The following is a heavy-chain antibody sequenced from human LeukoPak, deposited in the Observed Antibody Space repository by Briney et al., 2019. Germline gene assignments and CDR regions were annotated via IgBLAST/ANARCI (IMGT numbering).Heavy chain of an antibody. CDR3: VAASAFSSSWRS. CDR2: ITASDTTK. Sequence: GGSLRLSCVASGPSFSSYNMYWVRQAPGKGPEWVAYITASDTTKYHADSVKGRFAISRDNVKKSLFLQMNSLRAEDTAVYYCVAASAFSSSWRSWGQGTVVTVSS. CDR1: GPSFSSYN. D-gene: IGHD6-13*01. V-gene: IGHV3-48*01. J-gene: IGHJ5*02.